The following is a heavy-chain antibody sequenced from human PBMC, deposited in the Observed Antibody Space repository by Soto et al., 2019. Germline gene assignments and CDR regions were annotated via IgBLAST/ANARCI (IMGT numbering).Heavy chain of an antibody. CDR3: ARNYGGNSQFFDL. CDR1: GDAISRHY. CDR2: FFHTGTA. Sequence: QVQLQESGPGLVKPSETLSLNCSVSGDAISRHYWSWIRQSPGKGLEWLGYFFHTGTARYNPSLRSRVTMSVDTSKNQFSLKLTSVIPADTAVYFCARNYGGNSQFFDLWGRGTLVTVSS. J-gene: IGHJ2*01. D-gene: IGHD4-17*01. V-gene: IGHV4-59*11.